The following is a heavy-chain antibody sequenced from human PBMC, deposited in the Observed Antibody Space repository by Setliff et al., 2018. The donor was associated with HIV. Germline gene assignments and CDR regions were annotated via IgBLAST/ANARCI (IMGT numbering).Heavy chain of an antibody. V-gene: IGHV4-4*09. CDR1: GGSISGYH. D-gene: IGHD6-13*01. CDR2: IYTSRGT. J-gene: IGHJ4*02. Sequence: SETLSLTCTVSGGSISGYHWNWLRQTPGKGLEWIGYIYTSRGTNYNHSLRTRAIISVDTSNQFSPKLSSVTAADAAVYYCARSPSYRSSWEYYFDYWGQGILVTVSS. CDR3: ARSPSYRSSWEYYFDY.